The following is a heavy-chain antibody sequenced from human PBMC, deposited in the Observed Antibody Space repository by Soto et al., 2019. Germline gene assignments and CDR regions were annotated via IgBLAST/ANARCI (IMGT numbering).Heavy chain of an antibody. CDR2: MKGDGSTA. J-gene: IGHJ3*02. D-gene: IGHD3-10*01. CDR1: GFSFSSHW. CDR3: ARGIPGHYGFDI. V-gene: IGHV3-74*01. Sequence: EAQLLESGGGFVQPGGSLRLSCAASGFSFSSHWMHWVRQAPGKGLVWVSRMKGDGSTANYADSVKGRLTISRDNARNTVYLQMNSLRVEDTAVYYCARGIPGHYGFDIWGQGKMVTVSS.